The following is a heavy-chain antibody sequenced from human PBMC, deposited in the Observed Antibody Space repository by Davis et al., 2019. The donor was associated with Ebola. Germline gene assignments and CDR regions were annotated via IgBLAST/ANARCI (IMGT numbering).Heavy chain of an antibody. CDR3: ARGITMVQGANWFDP. V-gene: IGHV1-18*01. Sequence: AASVKVSCKASGYTFTSYGISWVRQAPGQGLEWMGWISAYNGNINYAQKLQGRVTMTTDTSTSTAYMELRSLRSDDTAVYYCARGITMVQGANWFDPWGQGTLVTVSS. D-gene: IGHD3-10*01. CDR2: ISAYNGNI. J-gene: IGHJ5*02. CDR1: GYTFTSYG.